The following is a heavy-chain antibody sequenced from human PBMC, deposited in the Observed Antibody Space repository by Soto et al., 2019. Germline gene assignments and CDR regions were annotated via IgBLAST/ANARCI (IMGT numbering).Heavy chain of an antibody. D-gene: IGHD2-2*01. CDR1: VYSMTSGGYY. Sequence: PSETLSLTCTVSVYSMTSGGYYWSWIRHLPGKGLEWIGYIYYSGGTQFNPSLKSRVSMSVDTSKNQFSLRLSSVTAADTAVYYCATLLGSHQHYYFGIDVWGQGTTVTVSS. CDR2: IYYSGGT. V-gene: IGHV4-31*03. CDR3: ATLLGSHQHYYFGIDV. J-gene: IGHJ6*02.